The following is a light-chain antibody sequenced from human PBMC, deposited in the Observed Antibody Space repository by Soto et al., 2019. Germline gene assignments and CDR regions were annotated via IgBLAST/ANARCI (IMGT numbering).Light chain of an antibody. CDR2: DVS. CDR1: SSDVGGYNY. J-gene: IGLJ2*01. V-gene: IGLV2-14*01. Sequence: QSALTQPASVSGSPGQSITISCTGTSSDVGGYNYVSWYQQHQGKAPKLMIYDVSNRPSGVSNRFSGSKSGNTASLTISGLQAEDEADYYCSSYTTSGSLVFGGGTKVTVL. CDR3: SSYTTSGSLV.